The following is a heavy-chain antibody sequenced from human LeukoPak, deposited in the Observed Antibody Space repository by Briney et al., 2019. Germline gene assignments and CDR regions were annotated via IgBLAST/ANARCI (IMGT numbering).Heavy chain of an antibody. D-gene: IGHD3-9*01. V-gene: IGHV3-30*02. CDR1: GFTFSNYG. Sequence: PGGSLRLSCAASGFTFSNYGMHWVRQAPGKGLEWVAFIRYDGSNKYYADSVKGRFTSSRDNSKNTLYLQMNSLRAEDTAEYYCAKDKVLRYFDWLFDLDYWGQGTLVTVSS. CDR2: IRYDGSNK. J-gene: IGHJ4*02. CDR3: AKDKVLRYFDWLFDLDY.